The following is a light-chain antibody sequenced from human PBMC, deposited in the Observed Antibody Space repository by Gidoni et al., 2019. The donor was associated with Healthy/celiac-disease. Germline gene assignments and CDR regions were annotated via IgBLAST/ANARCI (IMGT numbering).Light chain of an antibody. V-gene: IGKV1-9*01. CDR3: QQLNSYPWT. Sequence: DIQLTQSPSFLSASVGDRVTITCRASQGMSSYLAWYQQKPGKAPKLLIYAASTSQSGVPSRFSGSGSGTEFTLTISSLQPEDFATYYCQQLNSYPWTFGQGTKVEIK. CDR2: AAS. J-gene: IGKJ1*01. CDR1: QGMSSY.